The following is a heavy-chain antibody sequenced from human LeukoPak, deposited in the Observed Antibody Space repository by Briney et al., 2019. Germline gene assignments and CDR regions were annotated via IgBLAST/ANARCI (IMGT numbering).Heavy chain of an antibody. CDR3: AKDIRLLSPSGSFDY. CDR2: ISWNSGDI. CDR1: GFTFDDFA. J-gene: IGHJ4*02. Sequence: GGSLRLSCAASGFTFDDFAMHWVRQAPGKGLEWVSGISWNSGDIGYADSVKGRFTISRDNAKNSLYLQMNGLRVEDTALYYCAKDIRLLSPSGSFDYWGQGTLVTVSS. V-gene: IGHV3-9*01. D-gene: IGHD1-26*01.